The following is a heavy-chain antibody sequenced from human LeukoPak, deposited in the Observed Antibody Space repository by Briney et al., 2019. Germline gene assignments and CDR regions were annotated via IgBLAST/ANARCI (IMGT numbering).Heavy chain of an antibody. CDR2: IYYSGST. Sequence: SETLSLTCTVSGGSISSGDYYWSWIRQPPGKGLEWIGYIYYSGSTYYNPSLKSRVTISVDTSKNQFSLKLSSVTAADTAVYYCARVPDDYGLDAFDIWGQGTMVTVSS. D-gene: IGHD4-17*01. V-gene: IGHV4-30-4*01. CDR3: ARVPDDYGLDAFDI. J-gene: IGHJ3*02. CDR1: GGSISSGDYY.